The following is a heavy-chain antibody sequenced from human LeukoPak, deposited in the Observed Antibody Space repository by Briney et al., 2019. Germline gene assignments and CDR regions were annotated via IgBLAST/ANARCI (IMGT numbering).Heavy chain of an antibody. D-gene: IGHD3-22*01. V-gene: IGHV1-2*02. CDR1: GYTFTGYY. CDR2: INPNSGGT. Sequence: ASVKVSCKASGYTFTGYYMHWVRQAPGQGLEWMGWINPNSGGTNYAQKFQGRVTMTRDTSISTAYMELSRLRSEDTAMYYCARVYNDSSGYRPLRAWGQGTLITVSS. J-gene: IGHJ5*02. CDR3: ARVYNDSSGYRPLRA.